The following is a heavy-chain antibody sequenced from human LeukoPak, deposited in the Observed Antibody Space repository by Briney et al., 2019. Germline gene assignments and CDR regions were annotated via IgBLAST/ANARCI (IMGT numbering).Heavy chain of an antibody. CDR2: IIPIFGTA. CDR1: GGTFSSYA. Sequence: SVKVSCKASGGTFSSYAISWVRQAPGQGLEWMGGIIPIFGTANYAQKFQGRVTITADKSTGTAYMELSSLRSEDTAVYYCARDGQAYCGGDCYLAEYFQHWGQGTLVTVSS. CDR3: ARDGQAYCGGDCYLAEYFQH. D-gene: IGHD2-21*02. V-gene: IGHV1-69*06. J-gene: IGHJ1*01.